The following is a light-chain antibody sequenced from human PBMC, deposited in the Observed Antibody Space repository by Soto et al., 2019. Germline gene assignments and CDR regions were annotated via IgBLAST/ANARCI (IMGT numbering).Light chain of an antibody. V-gene: IGLV1-44*01. CDR1: SSNIGSNT. Sequence: QSVLTQPPSASGPPGQRVTISCSGSSSNIGSNTVNWYQQLPGTAPKLLICDNNQRPSGVPDRFSGSKSGTSASLAISGLQSEDEADYYCAAWDDSLNGVVFGGGTKVTVL. CDR3: AAWDDSLNGVV. CDR2: DNN. J-gene: IGLJ2*01.